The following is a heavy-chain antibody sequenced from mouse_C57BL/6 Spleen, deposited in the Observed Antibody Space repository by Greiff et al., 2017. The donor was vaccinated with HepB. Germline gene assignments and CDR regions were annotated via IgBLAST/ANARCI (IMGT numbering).Heavy chain of an antibody. J-gene: IGHJ4*01. CDR2: ISSGSSTI. D-gene: IGHD2-13*01. V-gene: IGHV5-17*01. CDR1: GFTFSDYG. CDR3: ARQGLYAMDY. Sequence: EVKLMESGGGLVKPGGSLKLSCAASGFTFSDYGMHWVRQAPEKGLEWVAYISSGSSTIYYADTVKGRFTISRDKAKNTLFLQMTSLRSEDTAMYYCARQGLYAMDYWGQGTSVTVSS.